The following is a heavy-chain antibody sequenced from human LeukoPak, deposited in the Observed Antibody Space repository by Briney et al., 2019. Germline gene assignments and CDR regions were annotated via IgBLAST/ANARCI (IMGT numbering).Heavy chain of an antibody. CDR3: ARVSGYDWESFYDY. Sequence: TSETLSLTCTVSGGSISSYYWSWIRQPPGKGLEWTGYIYYSGSTNYNPSLKSRVTISVDTSKNQFSLKLNSVTAADTAVYYCARVSGYDWESFYDYWGQGTLVTVSS. J-gene: IGHJ4*02. V-gene: IGHV4-59*01. CDR2: IYYSGST. CDR1: GGSISSYY. D-gene: IGHD5-12*01.